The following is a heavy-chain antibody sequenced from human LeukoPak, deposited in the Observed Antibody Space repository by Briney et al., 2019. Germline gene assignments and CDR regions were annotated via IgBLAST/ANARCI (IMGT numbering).Heavy chain of an antibody. V-gene: IGHV3-21*01. J-gene: IGHJ5*02. D-gene: IGHD3-10*01. CDR1: GFTFSSFT. CDR2: ISPSGSST. CDR3: GRDFLGESGAGGP. Sequence: GGSLRLSCTASGFTFSSFTMNWVRQAPGKGLEWASSISPSGSSTWHADSVKGRFTISRDNDKNSVHLQMTNLRVDDTAVYYCGRDFLGESGAGGPWGQGILVTVSS.